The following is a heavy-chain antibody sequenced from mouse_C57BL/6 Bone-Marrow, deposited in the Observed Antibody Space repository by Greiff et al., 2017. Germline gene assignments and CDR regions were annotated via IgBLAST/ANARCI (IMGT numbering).Heavy chain of an antibody. CDR2: IRSKSNNYAT. Sequence: GGGLVQPKGSLKLSCAASGFSFNTYAMNWVRQAPGKGLEWVARIRSKSNNYATYYAASVKDSFTISRDDSESMLYLQMNNLKTEDTAMYYCVRHHISSNSWYYDVWGTGTTVTVSS. CDR3: VRHHISSNSWYYDV. D-gene: IGHD2-5*01. CDR1: GFSFNTYA. J-gene: IGHJ1*03. V-gene: IGHV10-1*01.